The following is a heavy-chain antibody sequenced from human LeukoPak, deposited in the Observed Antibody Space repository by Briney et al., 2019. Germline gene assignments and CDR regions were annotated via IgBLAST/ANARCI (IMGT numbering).Heavy chain of an antibody. CDR3: ARESYNFGDYAMGGY. J-gene: IGHJ4*02. D-gene: IGHD4-17*01. V-gene: IGHV3-48*03. CDR2: ISSSGSTI. CDR1: GFTFSSYE. Sequence: HPGGSLRLSCAASGFTFSSYEMNWVRQAPGKGLEWVSYISSSGSTIYYADSVKGRFTISRDNAKNSLYLQMNSLRAEDAAVYYCARESYNFGDYAMGGYWGQGTLVTVSS.